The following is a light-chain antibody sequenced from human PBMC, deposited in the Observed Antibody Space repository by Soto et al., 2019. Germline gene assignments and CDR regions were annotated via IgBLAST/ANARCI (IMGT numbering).Light chain of an antibody. CDR1: QSVSSN. CDR3: QQHNNWPRT. J-gene: IGKJ1*01. CDR2: GAS. Sequence: EIVMTQSPATLSLSPGESGTLSCRASQSVSSNLAWYQQKPGQAPRLLIYGASNRATGIPARFSGSRSGTEFTLTISSLESEDFAVYYCQQHNNWPRTFGQGTKVEIK. V-gene: IGKV3-15*01.